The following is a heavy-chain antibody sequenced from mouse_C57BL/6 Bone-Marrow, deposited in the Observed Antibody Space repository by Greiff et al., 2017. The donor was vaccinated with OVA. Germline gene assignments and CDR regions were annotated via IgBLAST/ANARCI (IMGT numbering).Heavy chain of an antibody. D-gene: IGHD3-2*02. Sequence: EVTLVESGGGLVKPGGSLKLSCAASGFTFSSYAMSWVRQTPEKRLEWVATISDGGSYTYYPDNVKGRFTISRDNAKNNLYLQMSHLKSEDTAMYYCARVRQLRLYFDYWGQGTTLTVSS. CDR1: GFTFSSYA. CDR3: ARVRQLRLYFDY. J-gene: IGHJ2*01. V-gene: IGHV5-4*03. CDR2: ISDGGSYT.